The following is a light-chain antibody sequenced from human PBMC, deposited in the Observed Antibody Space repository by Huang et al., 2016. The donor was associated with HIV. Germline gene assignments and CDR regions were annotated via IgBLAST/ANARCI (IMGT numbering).Light chain of an antibody. Sequence: DIQMTQSPSSLSASVGDRVTITCRASQDIIHSLAWYQQKPGKPPKFLLYAASTLQSGVPSRFVGSGSGTDFTLTISGLQPEDFGTYYCQQYHTTPRTFGQGTKVEIK. V-gene: IGKV1-NL1*01. CDR3: QQYHTTPRT. J-gene: IGKJ1*01. CDR2: AAS. CDR1: QDIIHS.